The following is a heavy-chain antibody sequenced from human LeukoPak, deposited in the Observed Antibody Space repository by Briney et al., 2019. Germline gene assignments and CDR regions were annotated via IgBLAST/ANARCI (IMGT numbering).Heavy chain of an antibody. D-gene: IGHD4-17*01. CDR2: ISYDGSNK. Sequence: SGGSLRLSCAASGFTFSSYAMHWVRQAPGKGLEWVAVISYDGSNKYYADSVKGRFTISRDNSKNTLYLQMNSLRAEDTAVYYCARELRPVTTRFDAFDIWGQGTMVTVSS. V-gene: IGHV3-30*07. J-gene: IGHJ3*02. CDR1: GFTFSSYA. CDR3: ARELRPVTTRFDAFDI.